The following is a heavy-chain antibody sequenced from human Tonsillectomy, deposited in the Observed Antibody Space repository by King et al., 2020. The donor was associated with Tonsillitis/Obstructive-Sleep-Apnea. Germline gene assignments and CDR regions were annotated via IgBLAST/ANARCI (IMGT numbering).Heavy chain of an antibody. V-gene: IGHV3-53*01. CDR2: IYSGGST. D-gene: IGHD1-7*01. CDR3: ASHKGNFDWYFDL. J-gene: IGHJ2*01. Sequence: VQLVESGGGLIQPGGSLRLSCAASGFTVSSNYMSWVRQAPGKGLEWVSVIYSGGSTYYADSVKGRFTISRDNSKNTLYLQMNSLRAEDTAVYHCASHKGNFDWYFDLWGRGTLVTVSS. CDR1: GFTVSSNY.